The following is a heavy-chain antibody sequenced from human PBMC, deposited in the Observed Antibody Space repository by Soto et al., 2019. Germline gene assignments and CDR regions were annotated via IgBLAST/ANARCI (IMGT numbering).Heavy chain of an antibody. CDR1: GYTFTSYA. Sequence: ASVKVSCKASGYTFTSYAMHWVRQAPGQRLEWMGWINAGNGNTKYSQKFQGRVTITRDTSASTAYMELSSLRSEDTSLYYCARGPNWNDYYYYMDVWGKGTTVTVSS. CDR3: ARGPNWNDYYYYMDV. J-gene: IGHJ6*03. CDR2: INAGNGNT. V-gene: IGHV1-3*01. D-gene: IGHD1-1*01.